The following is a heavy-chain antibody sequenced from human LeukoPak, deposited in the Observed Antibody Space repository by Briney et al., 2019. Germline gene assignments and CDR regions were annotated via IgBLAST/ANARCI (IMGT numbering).Heavy chain of an antibody. CDR2: IYYSGST. CDR3: ARDPGYYDSSGYYYHGPFDY. V-gene: IGHV4-39*02. CDR1: GGSISSSSYY. D-gene: IGHD3-22*01. Sequence: PSETLSLTCTVSGGSISSSSYYWGWIRQPPGKGLEWIGSIYYSGSTYYNPSLKSRVTISVDTSKNQFSLKLSSVTAADTAVYYCARDPGYYDSSGYYYHGPFDYWGQGTLVTVSS. J-gene: IGHJ4*02.